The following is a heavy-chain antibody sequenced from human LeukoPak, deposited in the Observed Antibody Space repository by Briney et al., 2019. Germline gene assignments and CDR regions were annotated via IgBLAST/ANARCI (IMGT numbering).Heavy chain of an antibody. CDR2: IYTSGST. Sequence: SETLSLTCTVSGGSISSSSYYWGWIRQPPGKGLEWIGRIYTSGSTNYNPSLKSRVTMSVDTSKNQFSLKLSSVTAADTAVYYCARDVHAFDIWGQGTMVTVSS. J-gene: IGHJ3*02. CDR1: GGSISSSSYY. D-gene: IGHD3-10*02. CDR3: ARDVHAFDI. V-gene: IGHV4-39*07.